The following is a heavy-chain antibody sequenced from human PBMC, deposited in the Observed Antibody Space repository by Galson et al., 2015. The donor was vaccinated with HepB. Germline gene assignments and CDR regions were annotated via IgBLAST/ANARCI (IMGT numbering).Heavy chain of an antibody. CDR3: TRLGDFSGYSSR. V-gene: IGHV3-73*01. CDR2: IRSKADNYAT. D-gene: IGHD6-13*01. J-gene: IGHJ4*02. CDR1: GFTFSGSA. Sequence: LRLSCAASGFTFSGSAVHWVRQAPGKGPEWVGRIRSKADNYATAYVESLKGRFTISRDDSKNTAYLHMNSLKTEDTAVYYCTRLGDFSGYSSRWGQGTLVTVSS.